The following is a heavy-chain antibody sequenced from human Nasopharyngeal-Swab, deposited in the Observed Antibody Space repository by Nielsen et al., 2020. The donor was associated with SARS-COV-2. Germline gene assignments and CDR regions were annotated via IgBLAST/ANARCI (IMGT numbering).Heavy chain of an antibody. J-gene: IGHJ4*02. CDR3: ARLVSTTVTTTYFDY. D-gene: IGHD4-17*01. V-gene: IGHV5-51*01. CDR2: IYPGDSDT. CDR1: GYSFTSYW. Sequence: GESQKISCKGSGYSFTSYWIGWVRQMPGKGLEWMGIIYPGDSDTRYSPSFQGQVTISADKSISTAYLQWSSLKASDTAMYYCARLVSTTVTTTYFDYWGQGTLVTVSS.